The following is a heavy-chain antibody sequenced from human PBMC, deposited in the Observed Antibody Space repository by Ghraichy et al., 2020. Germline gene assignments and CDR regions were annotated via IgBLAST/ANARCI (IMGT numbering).Heavy chain of an antibody. V-gene: IGHV1-2*04. Sequence: ASVKVSCKASGYIFTGYYIHWVRQAPGQGLEWMGWINPNSGGTNFAQKFQGWVTMTRDTSISTTYMDLSRLRSDDTAVYYCARTLGAVAVYGMDVWGQGTTVTVS. CDR3: ARTLGAVAVYGMDV. J-gene: IGHJ6*02. CDR1: GYIFTGYY. CDR2: INPNSGGT. D-gene: IGHD6-19*01.